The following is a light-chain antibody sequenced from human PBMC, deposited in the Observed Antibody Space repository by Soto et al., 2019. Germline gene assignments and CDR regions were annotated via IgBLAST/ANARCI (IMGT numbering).Light chain of an antibody. CDR1: QSFSSNN. CDR2: GAS. Sequence: EIVLTQSPGTLSLSPGERATLSCRASQSFSSNNLAWYQQRPGQAPRVVIYGASTRATGIPERFSGSGSGTDFTLTISRLEPEDFEVYYCQQYGRSPFTFGPGTKVDIX. CDR3: QQYGRSPFT. V-gene: IGKV3-20*01. J-gene: IGKJ3*01.